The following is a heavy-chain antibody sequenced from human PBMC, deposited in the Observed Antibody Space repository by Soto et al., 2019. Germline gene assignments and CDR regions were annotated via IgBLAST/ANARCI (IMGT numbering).Heavy chain of an antibody. V-gene: IGHV3-7*04. CDR3: VRNDGWYRLDS. CDR2: IMKDGSLT. J-gene: IGHJ4*02. D-gene: IGHD6-19*01. Sequence: EVQLVESGGGLVQPGGSLRLSCAASGFTFNNYWMTWVRQAPGQGLEWVANIMKDGSLTEYVDLVKGRFTISRDNVKNSLDLQMDRLRDEDTAIYYCVRNDGWYRLDSWGQGSLVIVSS. CDR1: GFTFNNYW.